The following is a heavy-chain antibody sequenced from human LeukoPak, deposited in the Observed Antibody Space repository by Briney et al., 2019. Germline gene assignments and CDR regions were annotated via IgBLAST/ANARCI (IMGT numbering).Heavy chain of an antibody. J-gene: IGHJ4*02. Sequence: SETLCLSCAVSGVSISSGDYYWSWIRQPPGKGLEWIGYINYSGRTYYNPSLKSRVTISVDTSKNQFSLNLSSVTAADTAVYFCARTKLGFCSGGSCYRDFDNWGQGTLVTVSS. V-gene: IGHV4-30-4*01. CDR2: INYSGRT. CDR1: GVSISSGDYY. D-gene: IGHD2-15*01. CDR3: ARTKLGFCSGGSCYRDFDN.